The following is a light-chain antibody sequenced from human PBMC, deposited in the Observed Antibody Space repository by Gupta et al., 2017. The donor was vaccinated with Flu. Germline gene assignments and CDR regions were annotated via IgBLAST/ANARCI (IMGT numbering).Light chain of an antibody. CDR3: ATWDDSRNGVI. J-gene: IGLJ2*01. CDR2: SNN. CDR1: SSSLGSNT. V-gene: IGLV1-44*01. Sequence: QSVLTQPPSASGTPGQRVTISCSGSSSSLGSNTVNWYQQVPGTAPKVLIYSNNQRPSGVPDRVSGSKSGTSASLAISGLQSEDEADYYCATWDDSRNGVIFGGGTKLTVL.